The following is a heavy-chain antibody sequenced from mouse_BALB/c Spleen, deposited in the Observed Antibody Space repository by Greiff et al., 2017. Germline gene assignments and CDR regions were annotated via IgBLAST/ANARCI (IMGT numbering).Heavy chain of an antibody. Sequence: VKLVESGPGLVAPSQSLSITCTVSGFSLTSYGVHWVRQPPGKGLEWLGVIWAGGSTNYNSALMSRLSISKDNSKSQVFLKMNSLQTDDTAMYYCARDRDYGSLFAYWGQGTLVTVSA. CDR2: IWAGGST. CDR1: GFSLTSYG. J-gene: IGHJ3*01. D-gene: IGHD1-1*01. CDR3: ARDRDYGSLFAY. V-gene: IGHV2-9*02.